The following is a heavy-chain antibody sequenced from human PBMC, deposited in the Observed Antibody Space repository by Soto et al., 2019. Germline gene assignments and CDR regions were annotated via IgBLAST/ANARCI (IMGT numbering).Heavy chain of an antibody. V-gene: IGHV3-15*07. J-gene: IGHJ4*02. D-gene: IGHD3-22*01. CDR1: GFTFSNAW. CDR2: IKSKIDGGTT. CDR3: TTEGSDYYDSSGYSRIGYC. Sequence: EVQLVESGGGLVKPGGSLRLSCAASGFTFSNAWMNWVRQAPGKGLEWVGRIKSKIDGGTTDYAAPVKGRFTISRDDSKNTLYLQMNSLKTEDTAVYYCTTEGSDYYDSSGYSRIGYCWGQGTLVTVSS.